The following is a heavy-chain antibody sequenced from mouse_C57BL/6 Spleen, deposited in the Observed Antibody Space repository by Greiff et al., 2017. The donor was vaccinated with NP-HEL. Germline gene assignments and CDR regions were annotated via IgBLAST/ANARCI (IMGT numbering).Heavy chain of an antibody. D-gene: IGHD2-13*01. Sequence: QVQLQQPGAELVKPGASVKLSCKASGYTFTSYWMQWVKQRPGQGLEWIGEIDPSDSYTNYNKKFKGKATLTVDTSSSTAYMQLSSLTSEDSAVYYCARRGVTGDGAWFAYWGQGTLVTVSA. V-gene: IGHV1-50*01. CDR1: GYTFTSYW. CDR2: IDPSDSYT. J-gene: IGHJ3*01. CDR3: ARRGVTGDGAWFAY.